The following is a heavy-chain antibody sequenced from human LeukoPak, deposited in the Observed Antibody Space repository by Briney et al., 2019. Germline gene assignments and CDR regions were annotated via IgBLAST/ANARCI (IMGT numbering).Heavy chain of an antibody. CDR1: GFTVSSNY. D-gene: IGHD3-3*01. V-gene: IGHV3-66*02. J-gene: IGHJ5*02. Sequence: GGSLRLSCAAPGFTVSSNYMSWVRQAPGKGQEWVSVIYSGGSTYYADSVKGRFTISRDNSKNTLYLQMNSLRAEDTAVYYCARNWGGLLEWLDHWFDLWGQGTLVTVSS. CDR2: IYSGGST. CDR3: ARNWGGLLEWLDHWFDL.